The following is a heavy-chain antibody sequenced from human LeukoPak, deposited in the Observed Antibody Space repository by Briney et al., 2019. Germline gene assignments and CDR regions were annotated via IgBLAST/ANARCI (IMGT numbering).Heavy chain of an antibody. CDR1: GGSISSGDYY. CDR3: ARVIFHSSRGAYYYGSWSLEKTSDY. V-gene: IGHV4-30-4*08. J-gene: IGHJ4*02. Sequence: PSGTLSLTCTVSGGSISSGDYYWSWIRQPPGKGREWIGYIYYSGSTYYNPSLKSRVTISVDTSKNQFSLKLSSVTAADTAVYYCARVIFHSSRGAYYYGSWSLEKTSDYWGQGTLVTVSS. CDR2: IYYSGST. D-gene: IGHD3-10*01.